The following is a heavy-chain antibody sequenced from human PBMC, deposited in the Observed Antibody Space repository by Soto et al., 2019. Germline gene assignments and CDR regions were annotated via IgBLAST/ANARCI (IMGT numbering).Heavy chain of an antibody. D-gene: IGHD2-2*01. Sequence: QVQLVQSGAEVKKPGSSVKVSCKASGGTFSSYAISWVRQAPGQGLEWMGGFIPISCTANYAQKLQGKVTITADESTSTAYMEVSSLRSEDTAVYYCARSQGSSTSLEIYYYYYYGMDVWGQGTTVTVSS. V-gene: IGHV1-69*01. CDR2: FIPISCTA. CDR3: ARSQGSSTSLEIYYYYYYGMDV. J-gene: IGHJ6*02. CDR1: GGTFSSYA.